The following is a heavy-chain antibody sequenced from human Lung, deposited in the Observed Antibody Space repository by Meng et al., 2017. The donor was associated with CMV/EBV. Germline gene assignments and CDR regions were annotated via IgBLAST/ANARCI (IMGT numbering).Heavy chain of an antibody. CDR1: GGSISSYY. Sequence: SETLSLXCTVSGGSISSYYWTWIRQPPGKGLEWIGYIYYSGSTNYNPSLESRVTISVDTSKNQFSLKLSSVTAADTAVYYCAGGGYSSSWLYYYYGMDVWGQGTTVXVSS. CDR3: AGGGYSSSWLYYYYGMDV. CDR2: IYYSGST. D-gene: IGHD6-13*01. V-gene: IGHV4-59*01. J-gene: IGHJ6*02.